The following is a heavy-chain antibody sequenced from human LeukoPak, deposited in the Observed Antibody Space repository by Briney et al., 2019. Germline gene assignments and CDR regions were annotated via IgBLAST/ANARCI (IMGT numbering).Heavy chain of an antibody. CDR3: ARVHAAGTSDLYDAFDI. CDR1: GGSISSGGYY. J-gene: IGHJ3*02. D-gene: IGHD6-13*01. Sequence: SETLSLTCTVSGGSISSGGYYWSWIRQHPGKGLEWIGYIYYSGSTYYNPSLKSRVTISVDTSKNQFSLKLSSVTAADTAVYYCARVHAAGTSDLYDAFDIWGQGTMVTVSS. CDR2: IYYSGST. V-gene: IGHV4-31*03.